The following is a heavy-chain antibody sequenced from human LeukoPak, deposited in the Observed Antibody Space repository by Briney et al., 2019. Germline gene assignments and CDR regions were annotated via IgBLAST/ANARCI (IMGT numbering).Heavy chain of an antibody. V-gene: IGHV3-48*03. CDR3: ARDLPTGAYRAYFDN. CDR2: ISSTGGDI. D-gene: IGHD7-27*01. Sequence: PGGSRRLSCAGSGFIFSNYEMNWVRRAPGKGLEWVSYISSTGGDIYYADTVKGRFTISRDNAEKSVYLQMNSLRAEDTAVYYCARDLPTGAYRAYFDNWGQGTLSPSPQ. CDR1: GFIFSNYE. J-gene: IGHJ4*02.